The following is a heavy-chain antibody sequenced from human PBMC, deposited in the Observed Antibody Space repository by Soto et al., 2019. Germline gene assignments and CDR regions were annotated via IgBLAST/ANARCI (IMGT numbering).Heavy chain of an antibody. CDR3: ARDVSGKLGHDS. J-gene: IGHJ4*02. V-gene: IGHV3-7*01. CDR1: GFTFSSFW. D-gene: IGHD3-10*01. CDR2: IKQDGSDK. Sequence: TGGSLRLSCAASGFTFSSFWMSWVRRAPGEGLEWVANIKQDGSDKNYVGPVKGRFTISRDNAKNSLYLQMNSLRVEDTAVYYCARDVSGKLGHDSWGQGTLVTVSS.